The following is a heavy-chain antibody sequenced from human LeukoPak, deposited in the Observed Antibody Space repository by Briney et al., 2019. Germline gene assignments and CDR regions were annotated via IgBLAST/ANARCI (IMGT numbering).Heavy chain of an antibody. CDR2: IKSKTDGGTT. J-gene: IGHJ4*02. Sequence: GGSLRLSCAASGFTFDDYGMSWVRQAPGKGLEWVGRIKSKTDGGTTDYAAPVKGRFTISRDDSKNTLYLQMNSLKTEDTAVYYCTTAGMTYYYDSSGYYYADYWGQGTLVTVSS. D-gene: IGHD3-22*01. V-gene: IGHV3-15*01. CDR3: TTAGMTYYYDSSGYYYADY. CDR1: GFTFDDYG.